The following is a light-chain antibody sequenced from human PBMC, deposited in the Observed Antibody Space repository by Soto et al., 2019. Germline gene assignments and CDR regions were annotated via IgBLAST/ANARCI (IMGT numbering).Light chain of an antibody. V-gene: IGLV2-14*01. CDR1: SSDIGGYDY. J-gene: IGLJ2*01. CDR2: DVN. Sequence: QSVLTQPASVSGSPGQSITLSCTGTSSDIGGYDYVSWYQRHKGKAPKLIIYDVNNRPSGVSNRFSGSKSGNTASLTISGLQAEDEGDYYCTSYASGSSHVVFGGGTKLTVL. CDR3: TSYASGSSHVV.